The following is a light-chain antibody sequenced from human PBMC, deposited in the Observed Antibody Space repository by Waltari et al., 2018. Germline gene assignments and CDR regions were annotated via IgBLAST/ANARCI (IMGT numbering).Light chain of an antibody. V-gene: IGLV2-14*01. J-gene: IGLJ2*01. CDR3: TSYTSSSTLVV. CDR1: SSDVGGYKY. CDR2: DVS. Sequence: QSALTQPASVSGSPGQSIPIACTGTSSDVGGYKYVSWYQQHPGKAPKLRIYDVSNRPSGVSNRFSCSKSGNMASLTISGLQAEDEASYYCTSYTSSSTLVVLGGGTKLTVL.